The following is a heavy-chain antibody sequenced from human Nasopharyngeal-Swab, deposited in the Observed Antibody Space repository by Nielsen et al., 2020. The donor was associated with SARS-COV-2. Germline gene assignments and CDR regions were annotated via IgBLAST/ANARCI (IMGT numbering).Heavy chain of an antibody. J-gene: IGHJ5*02. D-gene: IGHD3-9*01. Sequence: SETLSLTCAVYGGSFSGYYWSWIRQPPGKGLEWIGEINHSGSTNYNPSLKSRVTISVDTSKNQFSLKLNSVTAADTAVYYCARGRSRYFDWLPRGGYWFDPWGQGTLVTVSS. CDR1: GGSFSGYY. CDR2: INHSGST. V-gene: IGHV4-34*01. CDR3: ARGRSRYFDWLPRGGYWFDP.